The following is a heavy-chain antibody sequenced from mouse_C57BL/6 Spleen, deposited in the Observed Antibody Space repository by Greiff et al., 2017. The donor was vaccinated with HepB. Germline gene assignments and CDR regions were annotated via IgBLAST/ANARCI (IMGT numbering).Heavy chain of an antibody. Sequence: EVQLQQSGPGLVKPSQSLSLTCSVTGYSITSGYYWNWIRQFPGNKLEWMGYISYDGSNNYNPSLKNRISITRDTSKNQFFLKLNSVTTEDTATYYCARAHYYGTFDYWGQGTTLTVSS. J-gene: IGHJ2*01. V-gene: IGHV3-6*01. D-gene: IGHD1-1*01. CDR3: ARAHYYGTFDY. CDR2: ISYDGSN. CDR1: GYSITSGYY.